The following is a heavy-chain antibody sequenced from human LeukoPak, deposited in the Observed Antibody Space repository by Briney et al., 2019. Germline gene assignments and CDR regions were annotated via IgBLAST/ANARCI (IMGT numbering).Heavy chain of an antibody. CDR3: ARNQRRCDY. Sequence: PGESLRLSCAASGFTFSSYWISWVRQAPAKRLELVDKIKQDGSEKYYVDSVTGRFTISRDNDQNSLYRQMSRLRGEDTAVYYCARNQRRCDYGAQGTVVTVSS. J-gene: IGHJ4*02. CDR1: GFTFSSYW. D-gene: IGHD1-14*01. CDR2: IKQDGSEK. V-gene: IGHV3-7*01.